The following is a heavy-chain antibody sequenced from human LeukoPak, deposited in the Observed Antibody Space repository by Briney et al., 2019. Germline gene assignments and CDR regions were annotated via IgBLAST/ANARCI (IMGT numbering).Heavy chain of an antibody. Sequence: GGSLRLSCAASGFTVSRKYMSWVRQAPGKGLEWVSFIYSGGNTYYADSVKGRFTISRDNSKNTLYLQMNSLRAEDTAVYYCASRPSGDYPYFDYWGQGTLVTVSS. J-gene: IGHJ4*02. CDR3: ASRPSGDYPYFDY. V-gene: IGHV3-66*01. CDR1: GFTVSRKY. D-gene: IGHD4-17*01. CDR2: IYSGGNT.